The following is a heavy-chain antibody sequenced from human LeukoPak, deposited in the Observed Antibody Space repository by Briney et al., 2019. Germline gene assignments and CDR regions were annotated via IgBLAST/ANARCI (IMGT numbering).Heavy chain of an antibody. CDR2: INWNGGSI. CDR1: GFAFDDYG. Sequence: GGSLRLSCAASGFAFDDYGMSWVRQAPGKGLEWVSGINWNGGSIGYADSVKGRFTISRDNAKNSLYLQIDSLRAEDTALYYCARADKDGYGFFGFDYWGQGTLVTVSS. D-gene: IGHD5-18*01. J-gene: IGHJ4*02. V-gene: IGHV3-20*04. CDR3: ARADKDGYGFFGFDY.